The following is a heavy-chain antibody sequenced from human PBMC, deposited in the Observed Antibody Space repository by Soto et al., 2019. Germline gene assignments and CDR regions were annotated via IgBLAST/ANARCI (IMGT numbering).Heavy chain of an antibody. CDR2: IIPISDTT. CDR3: ARSQGSSTSLEIYYYYYYVMDV. CDR1: GGTFSSYA. Sequence: QVQLVQSGAEVKKPGSSVKVSCKASGGTFSSYAISWVRQAPGQGLEWMGGIIPISDTTNYAQKFQGRVTITADESTSTAYMELSSLTSEDTAVYYCARSQGSSTSLEIYYYYYYVMDVWGQGTTVTVSS. J-gene: IGHJ6*02. V-gene: IGHV1-69*01. D-gene: IGHD2-2*01.